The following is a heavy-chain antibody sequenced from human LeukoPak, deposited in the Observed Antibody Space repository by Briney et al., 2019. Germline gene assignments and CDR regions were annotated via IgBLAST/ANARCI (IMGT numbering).Heavy chain of an antibody. CDR1: GFTFNNYA. J-gene: IGHJ3*02. CDR3: AKSRWETYAVRAFDI. CDR2: ISGGGST. D-gene: IGHD1-26*01. Sequence: SGRSLRLSCAASGFTFNNYAMSWVRQAPGKGLEWVSAISGGGSTYYADSVKGRFTISRDNSKNALYLQMNSLRAEDTAVYYCAKSRWETYAVRAFDIWGQGTMVTVSS. V-gene: IGHV3-23*01.